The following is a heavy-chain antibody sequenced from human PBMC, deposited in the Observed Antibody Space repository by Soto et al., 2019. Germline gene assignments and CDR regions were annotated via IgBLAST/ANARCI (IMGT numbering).Heavy chain of an antibody. CDR1: GASISSSSFY. D-gene: IGHD2-15*01. CDR3: ARRYGGNFDY. V-gene: IGHV4-39*07. Sequence: SETLSLTCTVSGASISSSSFYWGWIRQPPGKGLESIANIYYDGSTYYNPSLKSRVTISLDTSKNQFSLKLSSVTAADTAVYYCARRYGGNFDYWGQGTLVTV. CDR2: IYYDGST. J-gene: IGHJ4*02.